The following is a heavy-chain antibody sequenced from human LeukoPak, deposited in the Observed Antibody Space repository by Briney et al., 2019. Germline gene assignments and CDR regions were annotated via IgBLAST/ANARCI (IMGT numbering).Heavy chain of an antibody. Sequence: PSETLSLTCTVSGGSISSSSYYWGWIRQPPGKGLEWIGSIYYSGSTNYNPSLKSRVTISVDTSKNQFSLKLSSVTAADTAVYYCARSPTYYDFWSGYNKGGYFDYWGQGTLVTVSS. V-gene: IGHV4-39*07. CDR2: IYYSGST. CDR1: GGSISSSSYY. CDR3: ARSPTYYDFWSGYNKGGYFDY. D-gene: IGHD3-3*01. J-gene: IGHJ4*02.